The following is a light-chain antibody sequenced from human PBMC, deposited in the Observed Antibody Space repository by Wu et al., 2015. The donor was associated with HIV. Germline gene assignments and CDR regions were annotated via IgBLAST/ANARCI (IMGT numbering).Light chain of an antibody. J-gene: IGKJ2*01. CDR1: QIVSSTY. V-gene: IGKV3-20*01. CDR2: GAS. CDR3: QYYGSSSLT. Sequence: IVLTQSPGTLSLSPGERATLSCRASQIVSSTYLAWYQRKPGQAPRLLIYGASSRATDIPDRFSGSGSGTDFTLTISRLEPEDFAVYDCQYYGSSSLTFGQGTKLEIK.